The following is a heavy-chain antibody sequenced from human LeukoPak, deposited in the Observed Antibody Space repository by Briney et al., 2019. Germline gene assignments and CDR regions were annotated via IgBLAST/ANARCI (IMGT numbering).Heavy chain of an antibody. D-gene: IGHD1-26*01. CDR3: ARLGASGLALIYYYGMDV. V-gene: IGHV1-46*01. CDR1: GYTFSRYY. J-gene: IGHJ6*02. CDR2: INPSGGST. Sequence: ASVKVSCKASGYTFSRYYMHWVRQAPGQGLEWMGIINPSGGSTSYAQKFQGRVTMTRDTSTRIVYMELSSLRSEDTAVYYCARLGASGLALIYYYGMDVWGQGTTVTVSS.